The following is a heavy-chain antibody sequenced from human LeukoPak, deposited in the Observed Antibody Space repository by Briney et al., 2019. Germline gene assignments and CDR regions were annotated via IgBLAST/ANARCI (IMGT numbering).Heavy chain of an antibody. CDR3: AKGPAPRLGEFSYHALVDY. V-gene: IGHV3-30*18. CDR2: ISYDGSNE. CDR1: GFTFSSYS. Sequence: GGSLRLSCAASGFTFSSYSMNWVRQAPGKGLEWVAFISYDGSNENTADSVKGRFIISRDNSKNTLYLQMNSLRAEDTAVYYCAKGPAPRLGEFSYHALVDYWGQGTLVTVSS. D-gene: IGHD3-16*02. J-gene: IGHJ4*02.